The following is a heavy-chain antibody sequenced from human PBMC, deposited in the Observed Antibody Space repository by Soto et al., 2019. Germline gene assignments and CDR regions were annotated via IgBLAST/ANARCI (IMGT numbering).Heavy chain of an antibody. CDR3: ARQVAATAYYYYGMDV. CDR1: EYSFISYW. D-gene: IGHD2-15*01. Sequence: GEPLRISYKGSEYSFISYWMSWVRQKPGKGLEWMGRIDPSDSYTNYSPSFQGHVTISADKSISTAYLQWSSLKAPDTAMYYCARQVAATAYYYYGMDVWGQGTTVTVSS. CDR2: IDPSDSYT. J-gene: IGHJ6*02. V-gene: IGHV5-10-1*01.